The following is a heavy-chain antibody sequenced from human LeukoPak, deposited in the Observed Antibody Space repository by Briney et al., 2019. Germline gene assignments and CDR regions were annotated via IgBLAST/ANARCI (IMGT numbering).Heavy chain of an antibody. V-gene: IGHV1-69*01. CDR1: GGTFSSYA. J-gene: IGHJ6*03. CDR2: IIPIFGTA. D-gene: IGHD3-3*01. Sequence: GSSVKVSCKASGGTFSSYAISWVRQAPGQGLEWMGGIIPIFGTANYAQKFQGRVTITADESTSTAYMELSSLRSEDTAVYYCATPPYDFWSGYQSPNIYYYYIDVWGKGTTVTVSS. CDR3: ATPPYDFWSGYQSPNIYYYYIDV.